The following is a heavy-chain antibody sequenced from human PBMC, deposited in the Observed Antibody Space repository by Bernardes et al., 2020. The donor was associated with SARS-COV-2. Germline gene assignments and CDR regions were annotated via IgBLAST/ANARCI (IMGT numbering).Heavy chain of an antibody. J-gene: IGHJ4*02. CDR2: IKQDGSEK. CDR3: ARGNGLTVTSPFDY. D-gene: IGHD4-4*01. Sequence: GGSLRLSCAASGFTFSSYWMSWVRQAPGKGLEWVANIKQDGSEKYYVDSVKGRFTISSDNAKNSLYLQMNSLRAEDTAVYYCARGNGLTVTSPFDYWGQGTLVTVSS. CDR1: GFTFSSYW. V-gene: IGHV3-7*01.